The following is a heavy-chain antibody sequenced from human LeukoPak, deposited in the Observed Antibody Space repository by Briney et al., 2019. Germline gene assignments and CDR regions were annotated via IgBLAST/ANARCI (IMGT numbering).Heavy chain of an antibody. V-gene: IGHV1-8*01. J-gene: IGHJ4*02. Sequence: ASVKVSCKASGYTFTSYDINWVRQATGQGLEWMGWMNPNSGNTGYAQKFQGRVTMTRNTSISTAYMELSSLRSEDTAVYYCATAPPFSYSSSWFWVDYWGQVTLVTVSS. D-gene: IGHD6-13*01. CDR2: MNPNSGNT. CDR1: GYTFTSYD. CDR3: ATAPPFSYSSSWFWVDY.